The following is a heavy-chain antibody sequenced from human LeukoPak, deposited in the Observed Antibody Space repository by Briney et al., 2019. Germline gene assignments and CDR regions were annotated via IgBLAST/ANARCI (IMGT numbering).Heavy chain of an antibody. J-gene: IGHJ4*02. CDR3: ARADVTYYYDSSGYPFDY. CDR1: GGSISSGSYY. V-gene: IGHV4-61*02. CDR2: IYTSGST. D-gene: IGHD3-22*01. Sequence: SQTLSLTCTVSGGSISSGSYYWSWIRQPAGKGLEWIGRIYTSGSTNYNPSLKSRVTISVDKSKNQFSLKLSSVTAADTAVYYCARADVTYYYDSSGYPFDYWGQGTLVTVSS.